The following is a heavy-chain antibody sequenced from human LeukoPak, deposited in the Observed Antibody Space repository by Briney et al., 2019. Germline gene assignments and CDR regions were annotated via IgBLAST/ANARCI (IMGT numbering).Heavy chain of an antibody. V-gene: IGHV3-74*01. J-gene: IGHJ4*02. CDR3: ARGRGYSYGYLGY. Sequence: PGGSLRVSCAACGFTFSDYWRHWVRQAPGKGLVWISRINGDGSSTSYADSVKGRFTISRDNAKNTVYLQMNSLRAEDTALYYCARGRGYSYGYLGYWGQGTRVTVSS. D-gene: IGHD5-18*01. CDR2: INGDGSST. CDR1: GFTFSDYW.